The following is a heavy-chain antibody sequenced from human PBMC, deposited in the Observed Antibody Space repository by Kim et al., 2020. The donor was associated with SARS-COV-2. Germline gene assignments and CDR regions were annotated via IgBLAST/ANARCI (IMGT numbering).Heavy chain of an antibody. CDR3: AKEGRRVVVVATPDRISPGDYDDY. D-gene: IGHD2-15*01. J-gene: IGHJ4*02. V-gene: IGHV3-23*01. Sequence: GGSLRLSCAASGFTFSSYAMSWVRQAPGKGLEWVSAISGSGGSTYYADSVKGRFTISRDNSKNTLYLQMNSLRAEDTAVYYCAKEGRRVVVVATPDRISPGDYDDYWGQGTLVTVSS. CDR1: GFTFSSYA. CDR2: ISGSGGST.